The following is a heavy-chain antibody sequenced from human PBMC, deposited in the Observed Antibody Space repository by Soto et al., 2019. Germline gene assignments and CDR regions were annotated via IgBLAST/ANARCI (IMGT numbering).Heavy chain of an antibody. CDR2: ISSTGSTT. J-gene: IGHJ4*02. Sequence: EVQLVESGGGSIQTGGSLRLSCAASGFNFSSDNMNWVRQAPGKGLEWISYISSTGSTTYYADSVKGRFTTSRDNAKNSLFLQMNSLRDEDTAVYYCAREARGFDYWGQGTLVTVSS. CDR1: GFNFSSDN. CDR3: AREARGFDY. V-gene: IGHV3-48*02. D-gene: IGHD3-10*01.